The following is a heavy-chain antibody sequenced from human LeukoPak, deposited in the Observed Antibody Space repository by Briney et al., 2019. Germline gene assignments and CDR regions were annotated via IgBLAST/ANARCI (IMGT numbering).Heavy chain of an antibody. CDR1: GGSISSGRYY. CDR2: IYTSGSA. D-gene: IGHD3-22*01. CDR3: ARDSYYYDSSGYSALDI. Sequence: SETLSLTCTVSGGSISSGRYYWSWIRQPAEKGLEWIGRIYTSGSAKYNPSLKSRVTISADSSKNQFSLKLSSVTDADTAMYYCARDSYYYDSSGYSALDIWGQGTMVTVP. J-gene: IGHJ3*02. V-gene: IGHV4-61*02.